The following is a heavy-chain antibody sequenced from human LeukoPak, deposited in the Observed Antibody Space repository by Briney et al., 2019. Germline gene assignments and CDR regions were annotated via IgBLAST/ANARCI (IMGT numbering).Heavy chain of an antibody. D-gene: IGHD6-19*01. CDR2: ISYDGSNK. CDR1: GFTFSSYG. V-gene: IGHV3-30*03. CDR3: ARDSRQWLAVAY. Sequence: GGSLRLSCAASGFTFSSYGMHWVRQAPGKGLEWVAVISYDGSNKYYADSVKGRFTISRDNSKNTLYLQMNSLRAEDTAVYYCARDSRQWLAVAYWGQGTLVTVSS. J-gene: IGHJ4*02.